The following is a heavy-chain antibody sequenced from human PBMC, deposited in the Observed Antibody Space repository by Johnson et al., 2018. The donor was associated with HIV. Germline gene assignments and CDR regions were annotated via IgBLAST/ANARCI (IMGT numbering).Heavy chain of an antibody. CDR3: ARDRVGSGGKGSFDI. J-gene: IGHJ3*02. V-gene: IGHV3-15*01. CDR2: IKSKTDGGTT. Sequence: VQLVESGGGVVQPGRSLRLSCAASGFTFSNAWMSWVRQAPGKGLEWVGRIKSKTDGGTTDYAAPVKGRFTISRDDSKSIAYLQMNSLKTEDTAVYYCARDRVGSGGKGSFDIWGQGTMVTVSS. CDR1: GFTFSNAW. D-gene: IGHD4-23*01.